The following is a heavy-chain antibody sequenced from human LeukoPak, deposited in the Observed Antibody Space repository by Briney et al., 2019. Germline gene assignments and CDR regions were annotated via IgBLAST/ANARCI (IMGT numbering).Heavy chain of an antibody. D-gene: IGHD2-2*02. CDR2: TNPNSGNT. CDR3: ARGRYCSSTSCYSYYYYMDV. V-gene: IGHV1-8*01. Sequence: GASVKVSCKASGYTFTSYDINWVRQATGQGLEWMGWTNPNSGNTGYAQKFQGRVTMTRNTSISTAYMELSSLRSEDTAVYYCARGRYCSSTSCYSYYYYMDVWGKGTTVTVSS. CDR1: GYTFTSYD. J-gene: IGHJ6*03.